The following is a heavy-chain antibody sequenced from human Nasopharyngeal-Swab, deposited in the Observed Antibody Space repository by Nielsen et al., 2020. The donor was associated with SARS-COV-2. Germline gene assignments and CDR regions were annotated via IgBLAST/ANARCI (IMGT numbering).Heavy chain of an antibody. J-gene: IGHJ6*03. D-gene: IGHD6-6*01. CDR2: INHSGST. V-gene: IGHV4-34*01. Sequence: WIRQPPGKGLEWIGEINHSGSTNYNPSLKSRVTISVDTSKNQFSLKLSSVTAADTAVYYCARDLRGVAARPLGFGYYYYYYMDVWGKGTTVTVSS. CDR3: ARDLRGVAARPLGFGYYYYYYMDV.